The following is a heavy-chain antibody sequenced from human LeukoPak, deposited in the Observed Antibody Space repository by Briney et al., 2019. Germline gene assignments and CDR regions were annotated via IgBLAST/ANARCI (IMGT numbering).Heavy chain of an antibody. CDR2: ISASGGSS. V-gene: IGHV3-23*01. J-gene: IGHJ4*02. D-gene: IGHD3-22*01. Sequence: PGGSLRLSCEASGLTFSNFAINWVRQAPGKGPEWVSAISASGGSSFYADSVKGRFTISRDNSKNTLYLQMNSLRADDSAVYYCAKVETSYYDSSGYYPFDSWGQGILVTVSS. CDR3: AKVETSYYDSSGYYPFDS. CDR1: GLTFSNFA.